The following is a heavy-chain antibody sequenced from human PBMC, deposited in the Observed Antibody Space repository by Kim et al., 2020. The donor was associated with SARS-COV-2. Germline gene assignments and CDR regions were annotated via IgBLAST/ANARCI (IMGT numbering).Heavy chain of an antibody. CDR2: IYYSGST. V-gene: IGHV4-39*01. J-gene: IGHJ3*02. CDR3: ARQEVVTAIRGNAFDI. CDR1: GGSISSSSYY. Sequence: SETLSLTCTVSGGSISSSSYYWGWIRQPPGKGLEWIGSIYYSGSTYYNPSLKSRVTISVDTSKNQFSLKLSSVTAADTAVYYCARQEVVTAIRGNAFDIWGQGTMVTVSS. D-gene: IGHD2-21*02.